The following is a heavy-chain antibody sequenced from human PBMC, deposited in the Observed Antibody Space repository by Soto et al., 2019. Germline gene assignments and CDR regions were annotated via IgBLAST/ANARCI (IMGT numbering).Heavy chain of an antibody. V-gene: IGHV5-51*01. D-gene: IGHD2-2*02. CDR2: IYPGDSDT. J-gene: IGHJ4*02. CDR3: ATGGYCSDTTCYNFFDY. Sequence: GESLKISCQGSGYSFPTYWIGWVLQMPGKGLEWMGIIYPGDSDTRYSPSFQGKVAISADKSISTAYLQCSSLKASDTAIYYCATGGYCSDTTCYNFFDYWGQGTLVTVSS. CDR1: GYSFPTYW.